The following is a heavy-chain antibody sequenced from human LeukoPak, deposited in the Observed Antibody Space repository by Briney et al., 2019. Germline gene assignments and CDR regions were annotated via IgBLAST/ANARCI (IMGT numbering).Heavy chain of an antibody. J-gene: IGHJ4*02. CDR1: GFTFSSYS. V-gene: IGHV3-21*01. D-gene: IGHD3-22*01. CDR2: ISSSSSYI. Sequence: GGSLRLSCAASGFTFSSYSMNWVRQAPGKGLEWVSSISSSSSYIYYADSVKGRLTISREHAKNSLYLQMNILRAEDPAVYYCARDVSMIVIWGQGTLVTVSS. CDR3: ARDVSMIVI.